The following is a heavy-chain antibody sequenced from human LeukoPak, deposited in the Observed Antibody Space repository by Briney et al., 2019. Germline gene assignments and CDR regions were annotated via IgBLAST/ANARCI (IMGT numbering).Heavy chain of an antibody. CDR3: ARDGRSGGIDY. CDR2: IYYSGST. Sequence: SQTLSLTCTVSGGSISSGGYYWRWIRQHPGRGLEWIGYIYYSGSTYYNPSLKSRITISVDTSKNQFSLKLSSVTAADTAVYYCARDGRSGGIDYWGQGTLVTVSS. CDR1: GGSISSGGYY. D-gene: IGHD2-15*01. J-gene: IGHJ4*02. V-gene: IGHV4-31*03.